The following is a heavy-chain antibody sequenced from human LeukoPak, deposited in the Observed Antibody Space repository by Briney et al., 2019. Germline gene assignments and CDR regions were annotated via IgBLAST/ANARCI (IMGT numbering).Heavy chain of an antibody. CDR3: ARVGTYYYDSSGFGAFDI. Sequence: ASVKVSCKASGGTFSSYAISWVRQAPGQGLEWMGGIIRIFGTANYAQKFQGRVTITADESTSTAYMELSSLRSEDTAVYYCARVGTYYYDSSGFGAFDIWGQGTMVTVSS. CDR2: IIRIFGTA. J-gene: IGHJ3*02. CDR1: GGTFSSYA. D-gene: IGHD3-22*01. V-gene: IGHV1-69*13.